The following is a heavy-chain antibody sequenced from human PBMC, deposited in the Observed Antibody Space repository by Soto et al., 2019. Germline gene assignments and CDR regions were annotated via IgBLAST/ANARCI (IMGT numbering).Heavy chain of an antibody. Sequence: QVRLVESGGGVVQPGRSLRLSCAASGFNFGVFGMHWVRQAPGKGLEWLSVLSYEGSEEYYADSVRGRFTISRDNSKNTLFLQMDSLRVDDTGVYYCALTRWSSLLEVAGPGFEYWGQGTLVTVS. V-gene: IGHV3-30*03. CDR2: LSYEGSEE. CDR3: ALTRWSSLLEVAGPGFEY. J-gene: IGHJ4*02. CDR1: GFNFGVFG. D-gene: IGHD6-19*01.